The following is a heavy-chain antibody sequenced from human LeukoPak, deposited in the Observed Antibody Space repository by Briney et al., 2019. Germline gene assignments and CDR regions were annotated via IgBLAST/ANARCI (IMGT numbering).Heavy chain of an antibody. CDR1: GYTLTELS. Sequence: ASVKVSCKVSGYTLTELSMHWVRQAPGKGLEWMGGFDPEDGETIYAQKFQGRVTMTEDTSTDTAYMELSSLRSKDTAVYYCATGPGGDYAPNWFDPWGQGTLVTVSS. J-gene: IGHJ5*02. CDR2: FDPEDGET. CDR3: ATGPGGDYAPNWFDP. D-gene: IGHD4-17*01. V-gene: IGHV1-24*01.